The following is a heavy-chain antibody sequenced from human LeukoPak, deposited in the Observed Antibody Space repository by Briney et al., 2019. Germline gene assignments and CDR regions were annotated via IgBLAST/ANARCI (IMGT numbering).Heavy chain of an antibody. D-gene: IGHD5-18*01. Sequence: SETLSLTCAVYGGSFSGYYWSWIRQPPGKGLEWIGEINHSGSTNYNPSLKSRVTISVDTSKNQFSLKLSSVTAADTAVYYCAGYYTAMADNWFDPWGQGTLVTVSS. CDR3: AGYYTAMADNWFDP. J-gene: IGHJ5*02. V-gene: IGHV4-34*01. CDR1: GGSFSGYY. CDR2: INHSGST.